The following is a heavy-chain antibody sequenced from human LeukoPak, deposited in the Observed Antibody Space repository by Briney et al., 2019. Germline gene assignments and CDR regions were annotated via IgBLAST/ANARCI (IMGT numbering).Heavy chain of an antibody. CDR2: IIPIFGTA. CDR1: GGTFSSYA. Sequence: SVKVSCKASGGTFSSYAISWVRQAPGQGLEWMGRIIPIFGTANYAQKFQGRVTITTDESTSTAYMELSSLRSGDTAVYYCARDLNWKYFDYWGQGTLVTVSS. CDR3: ARDLNWKYFDY. D-gene: IGHD1-20*01. V-gene: IGHV1-69*05. J-gene: IGHJ4*02.